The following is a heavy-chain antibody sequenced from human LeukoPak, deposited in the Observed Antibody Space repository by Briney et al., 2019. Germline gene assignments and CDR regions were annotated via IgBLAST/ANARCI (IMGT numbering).Heavy chain of an antibody. D-gene: IGHD6-13*01. CDR1: GGSISSYY. V-gene: IGHV4-59*08. CDR2: IYYSGST. CDR3: ARLRVSLAAAGGNFDY. J-gene: IGHJ4*02. Sequence: PSETLSLTCTVSGGSISSYYWSWIRQPPGKGLEWIGYIYYSGSTNYSPSLKSRVTISVDTSKNQFSLKLSSVTAADTAVYYCARLRVSLAAAGGNFDYWGQGTLVTVSS.